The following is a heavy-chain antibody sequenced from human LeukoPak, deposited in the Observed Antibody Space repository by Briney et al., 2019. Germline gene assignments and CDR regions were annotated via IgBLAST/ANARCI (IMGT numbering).Heavy chain of an antibody. D-gene: IGHD1-26*01. CDR3: AKDSNSGSYFGYYFDY. CDR2: INSDGSST. Sequence: GGSLRLSCAASGFTFSSYGMSWVRQAPGKGLVWVSRINSDGSSTSYADSVKGRFTISRDNAKNTLYLQMNSLRADDTAVYYCAKDSNSGSYFGYYFDYWGQGTLVTVSS. CDR1: GFTFSSYG. V-gene: IGHV3-74*01. J-gene: IGHJ4*02.